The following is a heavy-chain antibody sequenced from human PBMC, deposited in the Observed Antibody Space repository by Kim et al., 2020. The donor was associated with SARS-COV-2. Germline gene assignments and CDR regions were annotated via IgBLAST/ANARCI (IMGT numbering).Heavy chain of an antibody. Sequence: GGSLRLSCAGSGFSLSDYGMTWVRQAPGKGLECVASIKRDGTERSYVDSVKGRFTISRDNAKNSVFLQMNSLRVEDTAVYYCARGTNNVGNFWGQGTLVAVSS. CDR3: ARGTNNVGNF. CDR1: GFSLSDYG. CDR2: IKRDGTER. D-gene: IGHD2-8*01. V-gene: IGHV3-7*01. J-gene: IGHJ4*02.